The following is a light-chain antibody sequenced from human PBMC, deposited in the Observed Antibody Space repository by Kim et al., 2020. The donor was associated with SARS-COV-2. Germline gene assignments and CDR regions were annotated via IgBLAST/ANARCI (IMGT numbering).Light chain of an antibody. V-gene: IGLV3-1*01. CDR1: KLGYKY. CDR3: QAWDSSTASYV. CDR2: QDS. J-gene: IGLJ1*01. Sequence: SYELTQPPSVSVSPGQTASITCSGDKLGYKYACWYQQKPGQSPVLVIYQDSKRPSGIPERFSGSNSGNTATLTISGTQAMDEADYYCQAWDSSTASYVFG.